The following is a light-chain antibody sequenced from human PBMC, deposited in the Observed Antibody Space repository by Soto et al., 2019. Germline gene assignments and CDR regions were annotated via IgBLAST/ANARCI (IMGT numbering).Light chain of an antibody. Sequence: PXTLSLSPGERATLSCRASQSVSSYLAWYQQKPGQAPRLLISDASNRATGIPARFSGSGSGTDFTLTVSSLEPEDFAVYYCQQRRDWPLTFGGGTKVEI. V-gene: IGKV3-11*01. CDR2: DAS. J-gene: IGKJ4*01. CDR1: QSVSSY. CDR3: QQRRDWPLT.